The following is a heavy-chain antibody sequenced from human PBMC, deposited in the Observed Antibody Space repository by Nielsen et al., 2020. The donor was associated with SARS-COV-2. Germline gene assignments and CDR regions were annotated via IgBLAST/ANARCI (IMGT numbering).Heavy chain of an antibody. CDR2: ISGSGGST. CDR1: GFTFSSYA. CDR3: TLLFPTVKRPNYYYYYMDV. V-gene: IGHV3-23*01. D-gene: IGHD4-17*01. J-gene: IGHJ6*03. Sequence: GESLKISCAASGFTFSSYAMSWVRQAPGKGLEWVSAISGSGGSTYYADSVKGRFTISRDNSKNTLYLQMNSLKTEDTAVYYCTLLFPTVKRPNYYYYYMDVWGKGTTVTVSS.